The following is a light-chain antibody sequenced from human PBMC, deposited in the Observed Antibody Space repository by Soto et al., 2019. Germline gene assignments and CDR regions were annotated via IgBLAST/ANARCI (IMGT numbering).Light chain of an antibody. CDR3: QSYDSSLSAPYV. V-gene: IGLV1-40*01. CDR2: GNN. J-gene: IGLJ1*01. Sequence: VLTQPPSVSGAPGQRVTVSCTGSSSNIGAGYDVHWYQQLPGTAPKLLIYGNNNRPSGVPDRFSGSKSGTSASLAITGLQAEDEADYYCQSYDSSLSAPYVFGTGTKVTVL. CDR1: SSNIGAGYD.